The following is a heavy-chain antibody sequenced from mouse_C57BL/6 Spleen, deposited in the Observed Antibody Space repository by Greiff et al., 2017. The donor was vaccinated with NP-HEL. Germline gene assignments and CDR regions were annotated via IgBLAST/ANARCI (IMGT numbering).Heavy chain of an antibody. Sequence: EVQLQQSGPELVKPGASVKISCKASGYSFTGYYMHWVKQSSEKSLEWIGEINPSTGGTSYNQKFKGKATLTVDKSSSTAYMQLKSLTSEDSAVYYCARSNYGSSYWYFDVWGTGTTVTVSS. D-gene: IGHD1-1*01. CDR2: INPSTGGT. CDR1: GYSFTGYY. V-gene: IGHV1-43*01. CDR3: ARSNYGSSYWYFDV. J-gene: IGHJ1*03.